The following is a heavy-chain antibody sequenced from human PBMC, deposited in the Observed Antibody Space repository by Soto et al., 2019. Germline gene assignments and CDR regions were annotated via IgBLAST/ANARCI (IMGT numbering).Heavy chain of an antibody. CDR1: GYTFTSYY. CDR3: ARDKMIDDFGLGSLDY. V-gene: IGHV1-46*01. D-gene: IGHD3-10*01. J-gene: IGHJ4*02. CDR2: INPSGGST. Sequence: APRKVSCQASGYTFTSYYRHWVRQAPGQGLEWMGIINPSGGSTSYAQKFQGRVTMTRDTSTNTAYMELRSLRSDDTAVYYCARDKMIDDFGLGSLDYWGQGTAVTVSS.